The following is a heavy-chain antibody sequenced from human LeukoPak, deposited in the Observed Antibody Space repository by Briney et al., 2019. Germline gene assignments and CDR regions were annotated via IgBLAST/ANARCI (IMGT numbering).Heavy chain of an antibody. CDR1: GFTFNNYG. J-gene: IGHJ4*02. Sequence: GGSLRLSCAASGFTFNNYGMHWVRQAPGKGLEWVAFIRYDGSNKYYPDSVKGRFTISRDNSKNTVYLQMNSLRAEDTAVYYCAKDPTHFRVWDDYDNTRLNYWGQGTLVTVSS. CDR3: AKDPTHFRVWDDYDNTRLNY. V-gene: IGHV3-30*02. D-gene: IGHD3-22*01. CDR2: IRYDGSNK.